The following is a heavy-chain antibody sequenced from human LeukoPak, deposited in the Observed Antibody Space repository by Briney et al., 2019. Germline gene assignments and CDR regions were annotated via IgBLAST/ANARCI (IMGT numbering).Heavy chain of an antibody. CDR2: ISGSGGST. Sequence: GGSLRLSCAASGFTFINYAMSWVRQAPGKGLEWVSGISGSGGSTFYADSVKGRFTISRDNSKNTLYLQMNSLRAEDTAVYYCAKDRSPPGYYDSSGYHDYWGQGTLVTVSS. CDR3: AKDRSPPGYYDSSGYHDY. J-gene: IGHJ4*02. V-gene: IGHV3-23*01. CDR1: GFTFINYA. D-gene: IGHD3-22*01.